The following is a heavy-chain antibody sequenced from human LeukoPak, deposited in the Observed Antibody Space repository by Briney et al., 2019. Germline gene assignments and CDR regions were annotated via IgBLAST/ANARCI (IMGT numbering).Heavy chain of an antibody. CDR3: ARVSVQYYYGSGSYYNVHFDY. CDR1: GYTFTGYY. Sequence: ASVKVSCKACGYTFTGYYMHWVRQAPGQRLEWMGWINPNSGGTNYVQKFQGRVTMTRDTSISTAYMELSRLRSDDTAVYYCARVSVQYYYGSGSYYNVHFDYWGQGTLVTVSS. J-gene: IGHJ4*02. V-gene: IGHV1-2*02. D-gene: IGHD3-10*01. CDR2: INPNSGGT.